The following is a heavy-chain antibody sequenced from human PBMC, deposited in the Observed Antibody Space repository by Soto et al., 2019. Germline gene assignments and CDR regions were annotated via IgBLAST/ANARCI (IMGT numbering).Heavy chain of an antibody. Sequence: ASVKVSSKGSCCTFTSYGITWVRQAPGQGLEWMGWISAYNGNTNYAQKLQGRVTMTTDTSTSTAYMELRSLRSDDTAVYSCARARNQSGSYYPLSCWGRGTLVTVSS. V-gene: IGHV1-18*04. CDR1: CCTFTSYG. D-gene: IGHD1-26*01. CDR2: ISAYNGNT. J-gene: IGHJ4*02. CDR3: ARARNQSGSYYPLSC.